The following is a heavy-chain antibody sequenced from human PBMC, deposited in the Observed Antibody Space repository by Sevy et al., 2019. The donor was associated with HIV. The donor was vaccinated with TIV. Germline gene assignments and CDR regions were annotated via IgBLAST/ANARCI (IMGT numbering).Heavy chain of an antibody. CDR2: LSFGCGKI. CDR1: GFTFNIYS. D-gene: IGHD2-8*01. Sequence: GGSLRLSCAASGFTFNIYSMSWVRQTPGKGLEWVATLSFGCGKINHADSVKGRFTMSRDESKNAVYLQMNKLRVEDTAIYYCAREGCTKPHDYWGQGTLVTVSS. J-gene: IGHJ4*02. CDR3: AREGCTKPHDY. V-gene: IGHV3-23*01.